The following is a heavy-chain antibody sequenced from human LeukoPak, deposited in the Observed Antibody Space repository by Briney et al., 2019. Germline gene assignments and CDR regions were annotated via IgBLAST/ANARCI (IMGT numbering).Heavy chain of an antibody. CDR3: TTVAVIRGVTYFDY. CDR2: PFYSGST. V-gene: IGHV4-59*01. Sequence: KSSETLSLTCTVSGGSISSYYWSWIRQPPGKGLEWIAYPFYSGSTDYNPSLESRVTISVDTSKNQFSLKLRSVTAAETAVYYCTTVAVIRGVTYFDYWGQGTLVTVSS. J-gene: IGHJ4*02. D-gene: IGHD3-10*01. CDR1: GGSISSYY.